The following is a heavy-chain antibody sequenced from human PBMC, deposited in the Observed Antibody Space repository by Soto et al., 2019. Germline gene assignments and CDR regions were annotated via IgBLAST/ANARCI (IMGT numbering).Heavy chain of an antibody. Sequence: XAVKVSCKASGCDFTAYDINWVRQAAGQGLEWVGWMNPINGATGSARRFQGRVSMTRNTATGTAYLELTSLRSDDSAVYYCGSGPSPRAPAGGTPYYFAMDVWGQGNTVTVSS. CDR2: MNPINGAT. J-gene: IGHJ6*02. D-gene: IGHD6-13*01. V-gene: IGHV1-8*02. CDR1: GCDFTAYD. CDR3: GSGPSPRAPAGGTPYYFAMDV.